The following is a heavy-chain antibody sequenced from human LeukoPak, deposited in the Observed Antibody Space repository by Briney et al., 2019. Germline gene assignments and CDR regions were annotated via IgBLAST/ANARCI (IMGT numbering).Heavy chain of an antibody. CDR3: ARDREAVAGTDYYYYGMDV. CDR2: INPSGGST. V-gene: IGHV1-46*01. J-gene: IGHJ6*02. D-gene: IGHD6-19*01. CDR1: GYTFTSYY. Sequence: ASVKVSCTASGYTFTSYYMHWVRQAPGQGLEWVGIINPSGGSTSYAQKFQGRVTMTRDTSTSTVYMELSSLRSEDTAVYYCARDREAVAGTDYYYYGMDVWGQGTTVTVSS.